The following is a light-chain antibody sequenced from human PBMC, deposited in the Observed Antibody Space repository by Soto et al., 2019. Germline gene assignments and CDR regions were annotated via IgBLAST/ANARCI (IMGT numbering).Light chain of an antibody. CDR2: GAS. V-gene: IGKV3-11*01. J-gene: IGKJ5*01. Sequence: EIVLTQSPGTLSLSPGERATLSCRASQSVSNNYLAWYQQKPGQAPRLLIYGASNRATGIPARFSGSGSGTDFTLTISSLEPEDFVVYYCQQRSNWPPITFGQGTRLEIK. CDR3: QQRSNWPPIT. CDR1: QSVSNNY.